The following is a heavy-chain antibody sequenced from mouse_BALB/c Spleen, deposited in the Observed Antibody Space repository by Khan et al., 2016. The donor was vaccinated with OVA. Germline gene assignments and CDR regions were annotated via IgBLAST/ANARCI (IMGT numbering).Heavy chain of an antibody. D-gene: IGHD1-1*01. Sequence: QVQLQQSGPGLVAPSQSLSITCTVSGFSLTSYGVSWIRQPPGKGLEWLGVIWGDGSTNYHSTLISRLIISKDNSKSQVFLNLNSLQTVNTATYYWAKFTPYYSSMDYWGQGTSVTVSS. V-gene: IGHV2-3*01. CDR3: AKFTPYYSSMDY. CDR1: GFSLTSYG. J-gene: IGHJ4*01. CDR2: IWGDGST.